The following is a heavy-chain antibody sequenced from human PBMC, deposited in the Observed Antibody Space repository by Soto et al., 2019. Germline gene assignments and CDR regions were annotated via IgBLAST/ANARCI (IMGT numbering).Heavy chain of an antibody. J-gene: IGHJ6*02. CDR1: GFTFSSYG. CDR3: AKDHRVRGVHRYYGMDV. CDR2: ISYDGSNK. Sequence: QVQLVESGGGVVQPGRSLRLSCAASGFTFSSYGMHWVRQAPGKGLEWVAVISYDGSNKYYADSVKGRFTISRDNSKNTLYLQMNSLRAEDTAVYYCAKDHRVRGVHRYYGMDVWGQGTTVTVSS. V-gene: IGHV3-30*18. D-gene: IGHD3-10*01.